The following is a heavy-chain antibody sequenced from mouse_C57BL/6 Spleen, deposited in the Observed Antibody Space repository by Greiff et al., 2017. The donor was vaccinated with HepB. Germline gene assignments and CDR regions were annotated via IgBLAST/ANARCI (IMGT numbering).Heavy chain of an antibody. V-gene: IGHV1-61*01. CDR1: GYTFTSYW. D-gene: IGHD3-3*01. Sequence: VQLQQPGAELVRPGSSVKLSCKASGYTFTSYWMDWVKQRPGQGLELIGNIYPSDSETHYNQKFKDKATLTVDKSSSTAYMQLSSLTSEDSAVYYCAREGPGGAMDYWGQGTSVTVSS. CDR3: AREGPGGAMDY. J-gene: IGHJ4*01. CDR2: IYPSDSET.